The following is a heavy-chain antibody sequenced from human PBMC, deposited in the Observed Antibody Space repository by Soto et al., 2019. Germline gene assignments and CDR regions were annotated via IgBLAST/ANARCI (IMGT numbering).Heavy chain of an antibody. Sequence: QVQLVESGGGVVQPGRSLRLSCAASGFTFSSYAMHWVRQAPGKGLEWMAVISYDGSNKYYADSVKGRFTISRDNSKNTLYLQMNSLRAEDTAVYYCARDRGEYSSGWYGFDYWGQGTLVTVSS. D-gene: IGHD6-19*01. CDR3: ARDRGEYSSGWYGFDY. V-gene: IGHV3-30-3*01. CDR2: ISYDGSNK. J-gene: IGHJ4*02. CDR1: GFTFSSYA.